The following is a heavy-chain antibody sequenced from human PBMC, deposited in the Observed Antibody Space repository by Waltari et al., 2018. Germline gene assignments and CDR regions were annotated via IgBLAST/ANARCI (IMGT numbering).Heavy chain of an antibody. CDR1: GFTFSDYY. V-gene: IGHV3-11*01. Sequence: AASGFTFSDYYMSWIRQAAGKGLEWVSYISSSGSTIYYADSVKGRFTISRDNAKNSLYLQRSGLRAEDTAVYYWARGRNYYDSSAYLAFDIWGQGTMVTVSS. J-gene: IGHJ3*02. D-gene: IGHD3-22*01. CDR3: ARGRNYYDSSAYLAFDI. CDR2: ISSSGSTI.